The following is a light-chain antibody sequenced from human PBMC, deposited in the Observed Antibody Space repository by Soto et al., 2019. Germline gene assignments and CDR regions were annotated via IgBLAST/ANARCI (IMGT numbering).Light chain of an antibody. Sequence: QSVLTQPPSTSGTPGQRVTISCSGSSSNIGSNTVNWYQQLPGTAPKLLIYTNNQRPSGVPDRFSGSKSGTSASLAINGLQSEDEADYYCQSYDSSLSGYVFGTGTKLTVL. CDR3: QSYDSSLSGYV. CDR2: TNN. V-gene: IGLV1-44*01. J-gene: IGLJ1*01. CDR1: SSNIGSNT.